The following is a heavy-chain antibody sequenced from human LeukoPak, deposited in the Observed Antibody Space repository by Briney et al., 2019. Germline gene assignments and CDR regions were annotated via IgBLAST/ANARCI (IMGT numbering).Heavy chain of an antibody. CDR2: IYTSGST. J-gene: IGHJ5*02. CDR3: AGGLVTPLYNWFDP. Sequence: SQTLSLTCTVSGGSISSGSYYWSWIRQPAGKGLEWIGRIYTSGSTNYNPSLKSRVTISVDTSKNQSSLKLSSVTAADTAVYYCAGGLVTPLYNWFDPWGQGTLVTVSS. CDR1: GGSISSGSYY. V-gene: IGHV4-61*02. D-gene: IGHD3-9*01.